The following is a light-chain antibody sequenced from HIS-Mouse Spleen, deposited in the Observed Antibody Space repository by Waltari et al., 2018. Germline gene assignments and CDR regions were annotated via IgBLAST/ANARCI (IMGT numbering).Light chain of an antibody. CDR3: NSRDSSGNHEV. CDR1: SLRSYY. Sequence: SSELTQDPAVSVALGQTVRITCQGYSLRSYYASWYQQKPGPAPVLVIYGKNNRPSGIPDRFSGSSSGNTASLTITGAQAEDEADYYCNSRDSSGNHEVFGTGTKVTVL. J-gene: IGLJ1*01. CDR2: GKN. V-gene: IGLV3-19*01.